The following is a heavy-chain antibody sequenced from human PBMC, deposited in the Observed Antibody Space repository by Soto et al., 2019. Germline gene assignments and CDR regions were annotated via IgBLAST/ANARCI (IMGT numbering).Heavy chain of an antibody. CDR3: ARRADTAMVPHFDY. D-gene: IGHD5-18*01. V-gene: IGHV1-69*13. Sequence: ASVKVSCKASGGTFSSYAISWVRQAPGQGLEWMGGIIPIFGTANYAQKFQGRVTITADESTSTAYMELSSLRSEDTAVYYCARRADTAMVPHFDYWGQGTLVTVSS. J-gene: IGHJ4*02. CDR1: GGTFSSYA. CDR2: IIPIFGTA.